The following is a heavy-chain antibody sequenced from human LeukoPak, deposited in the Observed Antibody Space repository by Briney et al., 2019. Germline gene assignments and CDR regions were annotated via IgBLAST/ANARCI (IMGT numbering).Heavy chain of an antibody. V-gene: IGHV4-34*01. D-gene: IGHD1-1*01. CDR3: ARKHDLYWYFDL. J-gene: IGHJ2*01. CDR2: INHSGST. CDR1: GGSFSGYY. Sequence: SETLSLTCAVYGGSFSGYYWSWIRQPPGKGLEWIGEINHSGSTNYNPSLKSRVTISVDTSKNQFSLKLSSVTAADTAVYYCARKHDLYWYFDLWGRGTLVTVSP.